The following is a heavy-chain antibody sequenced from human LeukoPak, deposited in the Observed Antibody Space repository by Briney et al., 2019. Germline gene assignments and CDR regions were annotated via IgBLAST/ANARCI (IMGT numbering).Heavy chain of an antibody. D-gene: IGHD3-16*02. J-gene: IGHJ4*02. CDR3: ARIWGSYRYFDY. CDR1: GFIFSSYA. Sequence: GGPLRLSCAASGFIFSSYAMSWVRQAPGKGLEWVSTISGSGGSTYYADSVKGRFTISRDNAKNSLYLQMNSLRAEDTAVYFCARIWGSYRYFDYWDQATLVTVSS. CDR2: ISGSGGST. V-gene: IGHV3-23*01.